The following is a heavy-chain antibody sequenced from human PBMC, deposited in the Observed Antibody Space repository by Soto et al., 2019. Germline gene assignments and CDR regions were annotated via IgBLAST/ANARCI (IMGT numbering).Heavy chain of an antibody. V-gene: IGHV3-30*03. Sequence: QAQLVESGGGVVQPGRSLRLSCAASGFTFSSYGMHWVRQAPGTGLEWVAVISYDGGLQHYADSVKGRFTISRDNSKNMGLLQMNSLRAEDTAVYYCVSARGYGHASVPYSWGQGTLVSVSS. CDR2: ISYDGGLQ. CDR1: GFTFSSYG. D-gene: IGHD5-18*01. J-gene: IGHJ4*02. CDR3: VSARGYGHASVPYS.